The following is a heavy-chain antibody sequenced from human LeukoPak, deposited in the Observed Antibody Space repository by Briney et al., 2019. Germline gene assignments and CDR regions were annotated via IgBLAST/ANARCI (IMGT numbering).Heavy chain of an antibody. Sequence: GGSLRLSCAASGFTVSSNYMSWVRQAPGKGLEWVSVIYSGGSAYYADSVKGRFTISRDNSKNTLYLQMNSLRAEDTAVYYCARVDGSYWGSDYWGQGTLVTVSS. V-gene: IGHV3-53*01. CDR1: GFTVSSNY. CDR3: ARVDGSYWGSDY. J-gene: IGHJ4*02. D-gene: IGHD1-26*01. CDR2: IYSGGSA.